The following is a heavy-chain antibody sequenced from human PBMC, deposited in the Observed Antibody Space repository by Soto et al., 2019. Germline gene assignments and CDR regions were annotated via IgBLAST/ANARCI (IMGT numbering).Heavy chain of an antibody. Sequence: PSETLSLTCTVSGGSISSYYWSWIRQPPGKGLEWIGYIYYSGSTNYNPSLKSRVTISVDTSKNQFSLKLSSVTAADTAVYYCASQDTAMDYGMDVWGQGTTVTVSS. CDR2: IYYSGST. CDR1: GGSISSYY. D-gene: IGHD5-18*01. CDR3: ASQDTAMDYGMDV. V-gene: IGHV4-59*01. J-gene: IGHJ6*02.